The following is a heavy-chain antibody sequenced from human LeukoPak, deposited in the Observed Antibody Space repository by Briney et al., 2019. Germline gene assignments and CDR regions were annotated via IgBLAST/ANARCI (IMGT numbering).Heavy chain of an antibody. J-gene: IGHJ4*02. Sequence: SETPSLTCTVSGGSISSTNYYWGWIRQPPGEGLEGIGNIYYSGSTYYNPSLKSRVTISVDTSKNQFSLKLSSVTAADTAVYYCARLYHDILTGYYYFDYWGQGTLVTVSS. CDR2: IYYSGST. D-gene: IGHD3-9*01. V-gene: IGHV4-39*01. CDR3: ARLYHDILTGYYYFDY. CDR1: GGSISSTNYY.